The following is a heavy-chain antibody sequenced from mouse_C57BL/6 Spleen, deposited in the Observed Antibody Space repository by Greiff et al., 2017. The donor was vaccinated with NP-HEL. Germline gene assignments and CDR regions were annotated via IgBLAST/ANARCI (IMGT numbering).Heavy chain of an antibody. CDR1: GYTFTDYE. D-gene: IGHD2-2*01. CDR3: TRTEVTTGGSFDY. Sequence: VKLVESGAELVRPGASVTLSCKASGYTFTDYEMHWVKQTPVHGLEWIGAIDPETGGTAYNQKFKGKAILTADKSSSTAYMELRSLTSEDSAVYYCTRTEVTTGGSFDYWGQGTTLTVSS. J-gene: IGHJ2*01. V-gene: IGHV1-15*01. CDR2: IDPETGGT.